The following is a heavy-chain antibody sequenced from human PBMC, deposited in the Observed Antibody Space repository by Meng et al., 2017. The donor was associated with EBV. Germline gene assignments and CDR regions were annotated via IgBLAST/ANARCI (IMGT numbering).Heavy chain of an antibody. CDR3: ARGDYTNYPRWFDP. D-gene: IGHD4-11*01. CDR2: IYYTGST. J-gene: IGHJ5*02. V-gene: IGHV4-61*01. CDR1: GGSVNNESYY. Sequence: QLQLQESGPGLVKPSEXLSLTCTXSGGSVNNESYYWGWIRQPPGKGLEYIGYIYYTGSTNYNSSLKSRVTISLDKSKNQFSLKLTSLTAADTAIYYCARGDYTNYPRWFDPGGQGTLVTVSS.